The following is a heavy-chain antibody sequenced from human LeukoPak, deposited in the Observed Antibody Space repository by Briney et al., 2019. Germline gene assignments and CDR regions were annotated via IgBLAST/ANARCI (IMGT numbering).Heavy chain of an antibody. CDR3: ARRYSNPIVYMDV. D-gene: IGHD4-11*01. CDR1: GGSFSGYY. J-gene: IGHJ6*03. CDR2: INHSGST. Sequence: PSETLSLTCAVYGGSFSGYYWSWIRQPPGKGLEWIGEINHSGSTNYNPSLKSRVTISVDTSKNQFSLKLSSVTAADTAVYYCARRYSNPIVYMDVWGKGTTVTVSS. V-gene: IGHV4-34*01.